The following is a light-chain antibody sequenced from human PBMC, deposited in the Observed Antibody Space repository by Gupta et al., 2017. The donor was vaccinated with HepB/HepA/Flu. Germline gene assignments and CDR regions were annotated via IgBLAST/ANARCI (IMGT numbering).Light chain of an antibody. J-gene: IGKJ1*01. CDR3: QQSYSSPRT. CDR1: QSGGTY. V-gene: IGKV1-39*01. CDR2: GAS. Sequence: IQMTQSPSSLTGSVVDRITITCRASQSGGTYLNWYQQKPGKAPNLLFHGASSLQSGVPSRFSGSGSGTDFTLTISSLQPDDVATYYCQQSYSSPRTFGQGTKVQ.